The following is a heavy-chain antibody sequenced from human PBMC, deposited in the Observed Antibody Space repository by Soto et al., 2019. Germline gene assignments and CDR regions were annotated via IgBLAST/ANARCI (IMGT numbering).Heavy chain of an antibody. CDR3: ARHPSPSYYYDSSGNAFDI. V-gene: IGHV5-10-1*01. Sequence: PGESLKISCKGSGYSFTSYWISWVRQMPGKGLEWVGRIDPSDSYTNYSPSFQGHVTISADKSISTAYLQWSSLKASDTAMYYCARHPSPSYYYDSSGNAFDIWGQGTRVTVS. J-gene: IGHJ3*02. CDR2: IDPSDSYT. CDR1: GYSFTSYW. D-gene: IGHD3-22*01.